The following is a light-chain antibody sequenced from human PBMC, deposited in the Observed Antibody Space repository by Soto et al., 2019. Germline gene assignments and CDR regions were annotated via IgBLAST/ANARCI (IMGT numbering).Light chain of an antibody. J-gene: IGKJ4*01. Sequence: EIVLTQSPGTLSLSPGERATLSCRASQSVRNNYLAWYQQKPGQAPRLLIYGASSRATGIPDSFSGSGSGTDFTLTIRTLEPEDFAVYYCQQYGTSPLTFGGGTKVVI. CDR3: QQYGTSPLT. CDR2: GAS. CDR1: QSVRNNY. V-gene: IGKV3-20*01.